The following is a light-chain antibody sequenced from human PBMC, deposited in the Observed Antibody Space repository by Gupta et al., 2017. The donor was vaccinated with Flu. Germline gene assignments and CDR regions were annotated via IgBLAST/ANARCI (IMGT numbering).Light chain of an antibody. V-gene: IGKV3-11*01. Sequence: PATLSLSPGERATLSCRASQSVSSYLAWYQQKPGQAPRLLIYDASNRATGIPARFSGSGSGTDFTLTISSLEPEDFAVYYCQQRSNWPITFGQGTRLEIK. CDR2: DAS. CDR1: QSVSSY. CDR3: QQRSNWPIT. J-gene: IGKJ5*01.